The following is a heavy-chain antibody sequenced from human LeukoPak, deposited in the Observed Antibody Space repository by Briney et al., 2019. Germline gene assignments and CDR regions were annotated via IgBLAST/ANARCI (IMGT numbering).Heavy chain of an antibody. CDR2: IYSGGST. CDR3: AKNLLGSGAYSWYFDL. D-gene: IGHD1-26*01. Sequence: PGGSLRLSCAASGFTVSSNYMSWVRQAPGKGLEWVSVIYSGGSTYYADSVKGRFTISRDSSKNTLYLQMNSLRAEDTAVYSCAKNLLGSGAYSWYFDLWGRGTLVTVSS. V-gene: IGHV3-53*01. J-gene: IGHJ2*01. CDR1: GFTVSSNY.